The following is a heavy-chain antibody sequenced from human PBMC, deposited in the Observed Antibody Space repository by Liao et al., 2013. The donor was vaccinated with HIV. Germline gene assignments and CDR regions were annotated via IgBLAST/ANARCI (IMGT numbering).Heavy chain of an antibody. D-gene: IGHD5-24*01. CDR1: GGAITNYY. CDR2: IYYTGST. J-gene: IGHJ4*02. Sequence: QVQLQESGPRLLKPSETLSLTCTVSGGAITNYYWSWVRQTPEKGLEWIGYIYYTGSTNYNPSFKSRLTILVDTSKKQFSLRLTSVSAADTAIYYCARWFGNNYGVDSWGQGTLVIVSS. V-gene: IGHV4-59*01. CDR3: ARWFGNNYGVDS.